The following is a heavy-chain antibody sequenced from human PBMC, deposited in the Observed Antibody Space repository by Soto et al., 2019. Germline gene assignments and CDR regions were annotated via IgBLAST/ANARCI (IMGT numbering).Heavy chain of an antibody. CDR2: IYYSGST. Sequence: QVQLQESGPGLVKPSQTLSLTCTVSGGSISSGGYFWSWIRQHPGKGLEWIGFIYYSGSTYYNPSPMSRVTLPXAXSXXPFPLKLSSVTAADTAVYYCAREGAAPYYYSGMAVWGQGTTVTVSS. D-gene: IGHD6-6*01. CDR3: AREGAAPYYYSGMAV. CDR1: GGSISSGGYF. V-gene: IGHV4-31*03. J-gene: IGHJ6*02.